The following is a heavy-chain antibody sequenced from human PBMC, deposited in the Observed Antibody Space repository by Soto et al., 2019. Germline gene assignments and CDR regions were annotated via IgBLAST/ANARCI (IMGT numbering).Heavy chain of an antibody. CDR1: GFTFSSYG. CDR3: AKERGPDYGDRYYYGMDV. D-gene: IGHD4-17*01. V-gene: IGHV3-30*18. Sequence: PGGSLRLSCAASGFTFSSYGMHWVRQAPGKGLEWVAVISYDGSNKYYADSVKGRFTTSRDNSKNTLYLQMNSLRAEDTAVYYCAKERGPDYGDRYYYGMDVWGQGTTVTVSS. J-gene: IGHJ6*02. CDR2: ISYDGSNK.